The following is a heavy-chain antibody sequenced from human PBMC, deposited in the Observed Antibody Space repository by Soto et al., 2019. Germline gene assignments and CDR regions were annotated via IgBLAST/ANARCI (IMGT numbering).Heavy chain of an antibody. CDR2: IYNVGGT. CDR1: GFTVSGNY. J-gene: IGHJ4*02. D-gene: IGHD6-25*01. V-gene: IGHV3-53*02. CDR3: ASTRGSAYDY. Sequence: EVQLVETGGGLIQPGGSLRLSCAASGFTVSGNYMSWVRQAPGKGLEWASVIYNVGGTYYADSVKGRFTISRDNSKNTLYLQMNSLRAEDTAVYYCASTRGSAYDYWGQGTLVTVSS.